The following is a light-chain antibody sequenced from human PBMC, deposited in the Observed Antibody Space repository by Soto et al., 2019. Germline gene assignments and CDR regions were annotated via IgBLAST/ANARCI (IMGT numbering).Light chain of an antibody. CDR3: ASFSSTNTWV. CDR2: EVT. V-gene: IGLV2-14*01. Sequence: QSALTQPASVSGSPRQTITISCTGTSSDVGGWDYVSWYQHHPGKAPKVMVYEVTNRPSGVSDRFSGSKSGNTASLSISGLQAEDEADYYCASFSSTNTWVFGGGTKLTVL. CDR1: SSDVGGWDY. J-gene: IGLJ3*02.